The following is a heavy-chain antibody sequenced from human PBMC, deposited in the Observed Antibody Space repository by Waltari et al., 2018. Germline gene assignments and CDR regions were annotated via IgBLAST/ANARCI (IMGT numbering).Heavy chain of an antibody. V-gene: IGHV3-23*01. CDR3: AKGRGYSSGLADY. CDR2: ISGSGGST. CDR1: GFTFSSYA. Sequence: EVQLLESGGGLVQPGGSLRLSCAASGFTFSSYAMSWVRQAPGKGLEWVSVISGSGGSTYYADSVKGRFTISRDNSKNTLYLQMNSLRAEDTAVYYCAKGRGYSSGLADYWGQGTLVTVSS. J-gene: IGHJ4*02. D-gene: IGHD6-19*01.